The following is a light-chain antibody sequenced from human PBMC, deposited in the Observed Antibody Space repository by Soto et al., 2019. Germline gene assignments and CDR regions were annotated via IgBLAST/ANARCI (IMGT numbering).Light chain of an antibody. J-gene: IGKJ2*01. CDR3: QQFANSYT. V-gene: IGKV3-20*01. CDR2: GAS. Sequence: EIVLAQSPGTLSLSPGGRATPSRRASQSVSSSSLAWYQQKPGQAPRLLIHGASGRATGIPDRFSGSGSGTDFTLTISRLEPEDFAVYYCQQFANSYTFGQGTKVDI. CDR1: QSVSSSS.